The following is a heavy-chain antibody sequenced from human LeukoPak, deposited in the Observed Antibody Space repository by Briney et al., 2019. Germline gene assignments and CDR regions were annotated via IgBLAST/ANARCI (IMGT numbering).Heavy chain of an antibody. CDR3: ATRGGSRDGYNSLNY. Sequence: SQTLSLTCAVSGGSISGGGYSWSWIRQPPGKGLEWIGSIYYSGSTYYNPSLKSRVTISVDTSKNQFSLKLSSVTAADTAVYYCATRGGSRDGYNSLNYWGQGTLVTVSS. D-gene: IGHD5-12*01. V-gene: IGHV4-30-2*03. J-gene: IGHJ4*02. CDR2: IYYSGST. CDR1: GGSISGGGYS.